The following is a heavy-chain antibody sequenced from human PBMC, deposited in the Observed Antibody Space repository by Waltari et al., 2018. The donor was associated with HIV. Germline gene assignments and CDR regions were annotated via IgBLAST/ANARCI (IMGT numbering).Heavy chain of an antibody. V-gene: IGHV3-74*01. CDR2: MNSDGSST. CDR3: APGRGWFDP. CDR1: VFACRSHW. J-gene: IGHJ5*02. D-gene: IGHD3-10*01. Sequence: VQLVESGVALVQPGGSLRPSCAAAVFACRSHWMHWVRQAPGKGLVWVSRMNSDGSSTNYADSVKGRFTISRDNAKNTLYLQMNSLRVEDTAVYYCAPGRGWFDPWGQGTLVTVSS.